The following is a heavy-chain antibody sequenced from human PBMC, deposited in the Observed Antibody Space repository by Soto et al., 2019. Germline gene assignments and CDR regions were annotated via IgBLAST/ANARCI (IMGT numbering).Heavy chain of an antibody. Sequence: GASVKVSCQASGYTFTSYHIHRVRRAPGQGLEWMGIINPSGGSTSYAQKFQGRVTMTRDTSTSTVYMELSSLRSEDTAVYYCASEVVAARPVTAGFDPWGQGTLVTVSS. D-gene: IGHD6-6*01. V-gene: IGHV1-46*01. CDR1: GYTFTSYH. CDR2: INPSGGST. CDR3: ASEVVAARPVTAGFDP. J-gene: IGHJ5*02.